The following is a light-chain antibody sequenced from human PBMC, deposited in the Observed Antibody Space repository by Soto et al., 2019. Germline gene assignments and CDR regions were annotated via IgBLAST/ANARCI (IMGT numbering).Light chain of an antibody. CDR2: KVS. CDR1: QSLVYSDGDTY. J-gene: IGKJ1*01. CDR3: MHGTQWPWT. Sequence: DVVVTQSPLSLSVTLGQPASISCRSSQSLVYSDGDTYLGWFQQRPGQSPRRLIYKVSNRDSGVPDRFNGSGSGTDFTLKISRVEAEDVGLYYCMHGTQWPWTFGQGTKVDIK. V-gene: IGKV2-30*01.